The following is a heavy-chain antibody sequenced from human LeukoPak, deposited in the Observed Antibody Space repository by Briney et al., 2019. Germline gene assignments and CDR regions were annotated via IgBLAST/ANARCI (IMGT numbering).Heavy chain of an antibody. CDR3: ARVRPEESGPLLWFGELIPFFDI. J-gene: IGHJ3*02. D-gene: IGHD3-10*01. V-gene: IGHV4-59*01. CDR2: IYYSGST. CDR1: GGSISSYY. Sequence: SETLSLTCTVSGGSISSYYWSWIRQPPGKGLEWIGYIYYSGSTNYNPSLKSRVTISVDTSKNQFSPKLSSVTAADTAVYYCARVRPEESGPLLWFGELIPFFDIWGQGTMVTVSS.